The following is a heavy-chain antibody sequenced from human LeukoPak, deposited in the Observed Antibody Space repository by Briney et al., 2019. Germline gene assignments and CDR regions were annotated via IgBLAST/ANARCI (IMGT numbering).Heavy chain of an antibody. D-gene: IGHD3-9*01. CDR2: ISSNGDSR. J-gene: IGHJ4*02. V-gene: IGHV3-64*01. CDR1: GFTFSTYG. Sequence: QPGGSLRLSCAASGFTFSTYGMHWVRQAPGKGLEYVSAISSNGDSRYYANSVKGRFTISRDNSKNTLHLQMGSLRAEDMAVYYCAREAAYDYDVLTGYDYWGQGTLVTVSS. CDR3: AREAAYDYDVLTGYDY.